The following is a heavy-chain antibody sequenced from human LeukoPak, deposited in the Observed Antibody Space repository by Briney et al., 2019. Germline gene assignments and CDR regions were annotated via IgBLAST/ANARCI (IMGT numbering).Heavy chain of an antibody. CDR3: ARDEVPAAHSPYYMDV. V-gene: IGHV3-48*01. D-gene: IGHD2-2*01. Sequence: GGSLRLSCAASGFTFSSYEMNWVRQAPGKGLEWVSYISSSSSTIYYADSVKGRFTISRDNAKNSLYLQMNSLRAEDTAVYYCARDEVPAAHSPYYMDVWGKGTTVTVSS. CDR2: ISSSSSTI. J-gene: IGHJ6*03. CDR1: GFTFSSYE.